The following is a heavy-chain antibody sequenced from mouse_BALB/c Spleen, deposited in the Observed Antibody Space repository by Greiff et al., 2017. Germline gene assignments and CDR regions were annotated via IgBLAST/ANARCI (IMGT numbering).Heavy chain of an antibody. J-gene: IGHJ1*01. Sequence: QVTLKVSGPGILQPSQTLSLTCSFSGFSLSTSGMGVGWIRQPSGKGLEWLAHIWWDDDMYYNTALKSGLTISKDTSKNQVFLKIASVDTADTATYYCARPRYGYTWYFDVWGAGTTVTVSS. CDR3: ARPRYGYTWYFDV. D-gene: IGHD2-2*01. CDR1: GFSLSTSGMG. V-gene: IGHV8-8*01. CDR2: IWWDDDM.